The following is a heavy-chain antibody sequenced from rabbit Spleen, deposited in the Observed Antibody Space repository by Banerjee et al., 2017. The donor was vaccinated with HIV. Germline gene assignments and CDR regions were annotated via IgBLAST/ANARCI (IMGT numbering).Heavy chain of an antibody. V-gene: IGHV1S40*01. D-gene: IGHD2-1*01. Sequence: QSLEESGGGLVQPEGSLTLTCTASGVSFSSYYYMCWVRQAPGKGLEWIACIDSGSSGFTYFATWAKGRFTISKTLSTTVTLQMTSLTAADTATYFCARSDGDTGGDYTRLGLWGQGTLVTVS. CDR1: GVSFSSYYY. J-gene: IGHJ3*01. CDR3: ARSDGDTGGDYTRLGL. CDR2: IDSGSSGFT.